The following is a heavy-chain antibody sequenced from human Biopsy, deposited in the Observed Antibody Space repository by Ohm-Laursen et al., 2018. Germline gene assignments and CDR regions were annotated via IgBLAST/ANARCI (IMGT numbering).Heavy chain of an antibody. V-gene: IGHV1-2*02. D-gene: IGHD6-19*01. Sequence: SVKVSCKPSGFSFTGYYIHWVRQAPGQGLEWMGWISPKSGGTNYAQKFQGNITMTKNTSMSTAYMEMSRLRSDDTAVYYCALQSVAQMKNFDYWGQGTLVTVSS. CDR2: ISPKSGGT. CDR3: ALQSVAQMKNFDY. CDR1: GFSFTGYY. J-gene: IGHJ4*02.